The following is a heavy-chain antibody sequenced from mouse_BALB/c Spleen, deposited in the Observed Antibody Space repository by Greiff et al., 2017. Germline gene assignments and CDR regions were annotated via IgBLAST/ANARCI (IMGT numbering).Heavy chain of an antibody. Sequence: EVHLVESGGGLVQPGGSLKLSCAASGFTFSSYGMSWVRQTPDKRLELVATINSNGGSTYYPDSVKGRFTISRDNAKNTLYLQMSSLKSEDTAMYYCARDPGDYDGAWFAYWGQGTLVTVSA. D-gene: IGHD2-4*01. J-gene: IGHJ3*01. CDR2: INSNGGST. V-gene: IGHV5-6-3*01. CDR3: ARDPGDYDGAWFAY. CDR1: GFTFSSYG.